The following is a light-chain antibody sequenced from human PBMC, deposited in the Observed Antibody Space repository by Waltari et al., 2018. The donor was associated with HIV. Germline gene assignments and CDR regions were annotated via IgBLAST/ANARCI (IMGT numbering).Light chain of an antibody. CDR2: DVT. J-gene: IGLJ2*01. Sequence: QSALTQPPSASGPPGQSVAISCTGSSNDIGTYNFVSWYQHHPGKAPKLIIYDVTRRPPGIPARFSGTKSGYTASLTVSDRQVEDEADYYCVSYTEKDTFLLFGGGTKLAV. CDR1: SNDIGTYNF. V-gene: IGLV2-8*01. CDR3: VSYTEKDTFLL.